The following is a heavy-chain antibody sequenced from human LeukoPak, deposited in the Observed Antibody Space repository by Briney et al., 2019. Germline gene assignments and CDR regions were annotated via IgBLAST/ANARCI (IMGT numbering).Heavy chain of an antibody. CDR3: ARAVAAAAPYYYYGMDV. D-gene: IGHD6-13*01. Sequence: SVKVSCKASGGTFSSYAISWVRQAPGQGLEWMGRIIPILGIANYAQKFQGRVTITADKSTSTAYMELSSLRSEDTAVYYCARAVAAAAPYYYYGMDVWGQGTTVTVSS. J-gene: IGHJ6*02. CDR1: GGTFSSYA. V-gene: IGHV1-69*04. CDR2: IIPILGIA.